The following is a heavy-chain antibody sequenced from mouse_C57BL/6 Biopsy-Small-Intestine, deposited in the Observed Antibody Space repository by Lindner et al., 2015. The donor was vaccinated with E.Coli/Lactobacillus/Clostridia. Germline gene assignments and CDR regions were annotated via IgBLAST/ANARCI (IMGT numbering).Heavy chain of an antibody. J-gene: IGHJ1*01. CDR2: ISAYSGNT. CDR3: ARDSSSWYYYYYYGMYV. D-gene: IGHD1-1*01. Sequence: SVKVSCKASGYTLTSYGISWVRQAPGQGLEGMGWISAYSGNTNYAQKLQGRVTMTTDTSTSTAYMELRSLRSDDTAVYYCARDSSSWYYYYYYGMYVWGQGTTVTVSS. V-gene: IGHV1-81*01. CDR1: GYTLTSYG.